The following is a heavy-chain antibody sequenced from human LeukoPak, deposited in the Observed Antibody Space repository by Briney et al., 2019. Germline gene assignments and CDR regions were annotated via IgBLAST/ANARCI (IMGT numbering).Heavy chain of an antibody. CDR3: AKGVAVAGTHDFDI. Sequence: GGSLRLSCAASGFTFSSYGMHWVRQAPGKGLEWVAVIWYDGSNKYYADSVKGRFTISRDNSKNTLYLQMNSLRAEDTAVYYCAKGVAVAGTHDFDIWGQGTMVTVSS. V-gene: IGHV3-33*06. J-gene: IGHJ3*02. CDR2: IWYDGSNK. D-gene: IGHD6-19*01. CDR1: GFTFSSYG.